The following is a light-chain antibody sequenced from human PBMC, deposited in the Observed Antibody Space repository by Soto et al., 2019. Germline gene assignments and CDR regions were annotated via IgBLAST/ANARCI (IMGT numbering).Light chain of an antibody. CDR2: DNN. J-gene: IGLJ2*01. CDR3: GTWDSSLSAGV. Sequence: QAVVTQPPSVSAAPGQKVTIPCSGGSSNIGNNYVSWYQQLPGTAPKLLIYDNNKRPSGIPDRFSGSKSGTSATLGITGLQTGDEADYYCGTWDSSLSAGVFGGGTKPPS. V-gene: IGLV1-51*01. CDR1: SSNIGNNY.